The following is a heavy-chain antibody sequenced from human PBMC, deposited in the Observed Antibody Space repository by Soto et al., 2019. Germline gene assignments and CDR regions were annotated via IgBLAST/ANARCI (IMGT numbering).Heavy chain of an antibody. CDR2: IWYDGSNK. Sequence: PGGSLRLSCAASGFTFSSYGMHWVRQAPGKGLEWVAVIWYDGSNKYYADSVKGRFTISRDNSKNTLYLQMNSLRAEDTAVYYCARDLSMDGGITIFGVVIIDPHGMDVWGQGTTVTVSS. D-gene: IGHD3-3*01. CDR3: ARDLSMDGGITIFGVVIIDPHGMDV. J-gene: IGHJ6*02. V-gene: IGHV3-33*01. CDR1: GFTFSSYG.